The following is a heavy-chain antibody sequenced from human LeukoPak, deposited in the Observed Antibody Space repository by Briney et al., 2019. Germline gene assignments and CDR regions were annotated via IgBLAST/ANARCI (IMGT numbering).Heavy chain of an antibody. D-gene: IGHD6-19*01. Sequence: GGSLRLSCAASGFTFSNYGMSWVRQAPGKGLEWVSVVSASGSGSYHADSVKGRFIMSRDNSKNTLYLQMNSLRAEDTAVYYCAPDLRGSAWSLDYWGQGTLVTVSS. V-gene: IGHV3-23*01. J-gene: IGHJ4*02. CDR1: GFTFSNYG. CDR3: APDLRGSAWSLDY. CDR2: VSASGSGS.